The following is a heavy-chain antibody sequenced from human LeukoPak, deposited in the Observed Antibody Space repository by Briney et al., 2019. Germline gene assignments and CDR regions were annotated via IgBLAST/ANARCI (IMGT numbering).Heavy chain of an antibody. V-gene: IGHV3-48*04. CDR2: ISSSSSTI. Sequence: GGSLRLSCAASGFTFSSYSMNWVRQAPGKGLEWVSYISSSSSTIYYADSVKGRFTISRDNAKNSLYLQMNSLRAEDTAVYYCARGVGATTGYYFDYWGRGTLVTVSS. CDR1: GFTFSSYS. J-gene: IGHJ4*02. D-gene: IGHD1-26*01. CDR3: ARGVGATTGYYFDY.